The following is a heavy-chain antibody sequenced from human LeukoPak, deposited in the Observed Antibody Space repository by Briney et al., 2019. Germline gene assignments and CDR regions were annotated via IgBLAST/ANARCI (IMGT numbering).Heavy chain of an antibody. J-gene: IGHJ4*02. CDR3: ARAFYYGFLSGYYTFDY. Sequence: GASVKVSCKASGYTFTSYGISWVRQAPGQGLEWMGWISAYNGNTNYAQNFQGRVIMTTDPSTNTAYMELRSLRSDDTAVFYCARAFYYGFLSGYYTFDYWGPGTLVTVSS. D-gene: IGHD3-3*01. CDR2: ISAYNGNT. CDR1: GYTFTSYG. V-gene: IGHV1-18*01.